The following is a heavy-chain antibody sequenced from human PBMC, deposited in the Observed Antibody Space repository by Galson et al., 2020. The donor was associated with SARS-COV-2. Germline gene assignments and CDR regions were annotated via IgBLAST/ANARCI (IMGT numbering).Heavy chain of an antibody. CDR3: TREGWQGGY. Sequence: GESLKISCVVSGFTFSDYRMNWIRQAPGKGLEWVANIRGDGSETNYADSVQGRFSISRDNAVDTLYLELNSLRVDDTAVYYCTREGWQGGYWGQGTRVTVSS. CDR1: GFTFSDYR. J-gene: IGHJ4*02. V-gene: IGHV3-7*01. CDR2: IRGDGSET. D-gene: IGHD2-15*01.